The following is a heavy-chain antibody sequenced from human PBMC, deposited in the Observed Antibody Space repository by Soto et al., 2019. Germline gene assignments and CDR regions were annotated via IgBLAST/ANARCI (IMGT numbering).Heavy chain of an antibody. Sequence: SVKVSSKASGDTLTGYYMHWVRQAPGQGLEWMGWINPNSVGAKYAQKFQRRVTIPRDRSISKAYMQLSRLRSADTAVYFCAGCPISIARKFDPWGRRTLVTASS. CDR3: AGCPISIARKFDP. D-gene: IGHD6-6*01. CDR1: GDTLTGYY. J-gene: IGHJ5*02. V-gene: IGHV1-2*02. CDR2: INPNSVGA.